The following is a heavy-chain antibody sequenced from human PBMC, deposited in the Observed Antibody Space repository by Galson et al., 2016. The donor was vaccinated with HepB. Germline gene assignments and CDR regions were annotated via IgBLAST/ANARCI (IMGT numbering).Heavy chain of an antibody. Sequence: PALVKPTQTLTLTCTFSGFSLNTHGVGVGWIRQPPGKALEWLTLIYWNDDKHYRPSLKSRLTITKDASKNQVVLTMTNMDPVDTATYYCARSRFLTYNFDFWGQGTLVTVSS. V-gene: IGHV2-5*01. CDR2: IYWNDDK. CDR1: GFSLNTHGVG. CDR3: ARSRFLTYNFDF. J-gene: IGHJ4*02. D-gene: IGHD3-3*01.